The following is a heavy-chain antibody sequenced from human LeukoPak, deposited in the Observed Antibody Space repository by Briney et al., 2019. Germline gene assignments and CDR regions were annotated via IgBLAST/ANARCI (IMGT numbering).Heavy chain of an antibody. Sequence: ASVKVSCKASGYTFTDYHMHWVRQAPGQGLEWMGWINPNTGGTNYAQSFQGRVTMTRDTSISTSYMELSSLFSDDTALYYCARGGHGHTLNDYWGQGTLVTVCS. D-gene: IGHD5-24*01. J-gene: IGHJ4*02. V-gene: IGHV1-2*02. CDR2: INPNTGGT. CDR1: GYTFTDYH. CDR3: ARGGHGHTLNDY.